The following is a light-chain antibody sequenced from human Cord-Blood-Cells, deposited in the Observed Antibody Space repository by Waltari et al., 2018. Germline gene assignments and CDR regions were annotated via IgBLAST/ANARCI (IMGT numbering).Light chain of an antibody. J-gene: IGLJ2*01. Sequence: SSELTQDPAVSVALGPTVRITCQGDSLRSYYASWYQQKPGQAPVLVIYGKNNRPSGIPDRCSGSSSGNTASLTITGAQAEDEADYYCNSRDSSGNHQVFGGGTKLTVL. CDR2: GKN. CDR3: NSRDSSGNHQV. CDR1: SLRSYY. V-gene: IGLV3-19*01.